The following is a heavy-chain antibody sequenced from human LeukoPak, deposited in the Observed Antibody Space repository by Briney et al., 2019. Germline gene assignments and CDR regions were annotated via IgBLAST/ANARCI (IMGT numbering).Heavy chain of an antibody. Sequence: QAGGSLRLSCAASGFTFSNYWMTWVRQAPGKGLEWVANIKPDGSAQYYVDSVKGRFTISRDNAKNSVYLQMNSLRAEDTAVYYCASGSYGWFDPWGQGTLVTVSS. V-gene: IGHV3-7*02. J-gene: IGHJ5*02. CDR1: GFTFSNYW. D-gene: IGHD1-26*01. CDR3: ASGSYGWFDP. CDR2: IKPDGSAQ.